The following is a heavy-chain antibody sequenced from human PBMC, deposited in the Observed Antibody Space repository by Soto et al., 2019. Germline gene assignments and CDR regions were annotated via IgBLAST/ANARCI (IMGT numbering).Heavy chain of an antibody. CDR2: ISSSSSYI. CDR1: GFTFSSYS. CDR3: ARGLVLRFWEWLSPLGY. J-gene: IGHJ4*02. Sequence: EVQLVESGGGLVKPGGSLRLSCAASGFTFSSYSMNWVRQAPGKGLEWVSSISSSSSYIYYADSVKGRFTISRDNAKNALYLQMNSLRAEDTAVYYCARGLVLRFWEWLSPLGYWGQGTLVTVSS. D-gene: IGHD3-3*01. V-gene: IGHV3-21*01.